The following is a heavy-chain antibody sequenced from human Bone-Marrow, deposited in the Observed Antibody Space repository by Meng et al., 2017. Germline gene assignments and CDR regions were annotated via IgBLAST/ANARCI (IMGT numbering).Heavy chain of an antibody. CDR1: GFSFSSYS. Sequence: GESLKISCTASGFSFSSYSLNWVRQAPGKGLEWVANIKQDGSEKYYVDSVKGRFTISRDNAKNSLYLQMNSLRAEDTAVYYCARDIHLHSGSYPDAFEIWGQGTMVTVSS. V-gene: IGHV3-7*01. CDR3: ARDIHLHSGSYPDAFEI. CDR2: IKQDGSEK. J-gene: IGHJ3*02. D-gene: IGHD1-26*01.